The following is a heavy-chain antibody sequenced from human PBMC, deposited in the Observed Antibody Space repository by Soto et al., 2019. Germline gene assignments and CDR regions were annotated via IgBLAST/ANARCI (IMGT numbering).Heavy chain of an antibody. D-gene: IGHD5-18*01. V-gene: IGHV2-5*02. Sequence: QITLKESGPTRVRPTQTLALTCTFSGFSLTTSGVGVGWIRKTPGKALEWLAVIYWDDDKRYSPSLKSRLTITKDTSKHQVVLTMADMDPVDTATYFCAHRGYMYGNWDHGHFDYWGQGTLVTVSS. CDR3: AHRGYMYGNWDHGHFDY. J-gene: IGHJ4*02. CDR1: GFSLTTSGVG. CDR2: IYWDDDK.